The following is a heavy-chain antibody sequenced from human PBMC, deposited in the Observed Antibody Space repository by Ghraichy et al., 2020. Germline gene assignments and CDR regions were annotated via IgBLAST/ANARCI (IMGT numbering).Heavy chain of an antibody. CDR2: IRYDGSNK. Sequence: GGSLRLSCAASGFTFSSYGMHWVRQAPGKGLEWVAFIRYDGSNKYYADSVKGRFTISRDNSKNTLYLQMNSLRAEDTAVYYCAKRLRRGEQTNNWFDPWGQGTLVTVSS. D-gene: IGHD3-16*01. V-gene: IGHV3-30*02. CDR3: AKRLRRGEQTNNWFDP. J-gene: IGHJ5*02. CDR1: GFTFSSYG.